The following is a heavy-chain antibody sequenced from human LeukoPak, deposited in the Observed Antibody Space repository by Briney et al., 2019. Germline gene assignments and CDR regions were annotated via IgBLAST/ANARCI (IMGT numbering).Heavy chain of an antibody. CDR2: IHHSGST. D-gene: IGHD3-10*01. V-gene: IGHV4-38-2*02. J-gene: IGHJ5*02. CDR1: GYSISSGYY. Sequence: SETLSLTCIVSGYSISSGYYWGWIRQPPGKGLEWIGNIHHSGSTYYNPSLKSRVTISVDTSKNQFSLKLSSVTAADTAVYYCAREEAYYYGSGSYSYDNWFDPWGQGTLVTVSS. CDR3: AREEAYYYGSGSYSYDNWFDP.